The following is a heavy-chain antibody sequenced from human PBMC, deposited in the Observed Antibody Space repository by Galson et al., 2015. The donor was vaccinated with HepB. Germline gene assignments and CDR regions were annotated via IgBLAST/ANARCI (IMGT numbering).Heavy chain of an antibody. CDR2: IIPIFSTA. Sequence: SVKVSCKASGGTFSSYAISWVRQAPGQGLEWMGGIIPIFSTANYAQKFQGRVTITADKSTTTAYMELSSLRSEDTAVYYCAKITGNDSADPDYWGQGTLVTVSS. J-gene: IGHJ4*02. CDR3: AKITGNDSADPDY. CDR1: GGTFSSYA. V-gene: IGHV1-69*06. D-gene: IGHD4-17*01.